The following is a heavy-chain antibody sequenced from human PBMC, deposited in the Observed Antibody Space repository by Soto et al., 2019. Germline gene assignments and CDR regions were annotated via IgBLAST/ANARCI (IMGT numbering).Heavy chain of an antibody. Sequence: GASVKVSCKASGYTFTSYDINWVRQATGQGLEWMGWMNPNSGNTSYAQKFQGRVTMTRNTSISTAYMELSSLRSEDTAVYYCARGGGITIFGVVPHSGMDVWGQGTTVTV. CDR1: GYTFTSYD. D-gene: IGHD3-3*01. CDR2: MNPNSGNT. J-gene: IGHJ6*02. V-gene: IGHV1-8*01. CDR3: ARGGGITIFGVVPHSGMDV.